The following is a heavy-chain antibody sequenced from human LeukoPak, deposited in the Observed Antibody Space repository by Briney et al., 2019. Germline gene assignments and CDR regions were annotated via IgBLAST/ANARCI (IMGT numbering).Heavy chain of an antibody. CDR1: GFTFRNYA. CDR3: AKGATVVRGVAQGPDC. V-gene: IGHV3-23*01. CDR2: IGGGGTT. D-gene: IGHD3-10*01. Sequence: GGSLRLSCAASGFTFRNYALSWVRQAPGKGLEWVSVIGGGGTTYYADSVKGRFTISRDNSKNTLYRQMNSLRADDTAIYYCAKGATVVRGVAQGPDCWGQGTLVTVSS. J-gene: IGHJ4*02.